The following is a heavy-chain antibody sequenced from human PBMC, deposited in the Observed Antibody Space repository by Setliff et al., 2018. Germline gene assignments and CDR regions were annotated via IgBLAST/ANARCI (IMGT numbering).Heavy chain of an antibody. CDR1: EFTFSSYS. J-gene: IGHJ4*02. V-gene: IGHV3-21*01. CDR2: ISSGCSYI. CDR3: SRDLQGSGDYVVDY. Sequence: GGSLRLSCAASEFTFSSYSMNWVRQAPGKGLDWVSSISSGCSYIYNADSVKGRFTISRDNAKNSLYLQLNSLRAEDTAVYYCSRDLQGSGDYVVDYWGQGTLVNVSS. D-gene: IGHD4-17*01.